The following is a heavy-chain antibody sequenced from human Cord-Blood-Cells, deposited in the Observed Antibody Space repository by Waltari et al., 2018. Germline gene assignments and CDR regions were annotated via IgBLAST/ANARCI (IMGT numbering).Heavy chain of an antibody. D-gene: IGHD3-3*01. CDR3: ATDLRLRFLEWLPNDAFDI. V-gene: IGHV1-24*01. J-gene: IGHJ3*02. CDR1: GYTLTELS. CDR2: FEPEDGET. Sequence: QVQLVQSGAEVKKPGASVKVSCKVSGYTLTELSMHWVRQAPGKGLEWMGGFEPEDGETIYAQKFQGRVTMTEDTSTDTAYMELSSLRSEDTAVYYCATDLRLRFLEWLPNDAFDIWGQGTMVTVSS.